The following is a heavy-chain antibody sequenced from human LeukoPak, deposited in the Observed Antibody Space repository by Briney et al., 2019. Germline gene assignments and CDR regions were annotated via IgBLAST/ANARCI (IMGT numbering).Heavy chain of an antibody. Sequence: SETLSLTCTVSGASITSSSYYWGWTRQPPGKGLEWIANIYYSGSAYYNPSLKSRVTISIDTPNNQFSLKLSSVTAADTAVYYCAREAPDYDFWSGYYYYYMDVWGKGTTVTVSS. J-gene: IGHJ6*03. V-gene: IGHV4-39*07. D-gene: IGHD3-3*01. CDR1: GASITSSSYY. CDR2: IYYSGSA. CDR3: AREAPDYDFWSGYYYYYMDV.